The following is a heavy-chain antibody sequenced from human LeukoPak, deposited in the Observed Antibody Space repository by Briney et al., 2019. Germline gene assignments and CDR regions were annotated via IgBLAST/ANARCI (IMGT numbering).Heavy chain of an antibody. D-gene: IGHD1-26*01. V-gene: IGHV3-30*02. CDR1: GFTFSSYG. CDR2: IRYDGSNK. CDR3: ARDGGYGSYVSPSNWYFDL. Sequence: PGGSLRLSCAASGFTFSSYGMHWVRQAPGKGLEWVAFIRYDGSNKYYADSVKGRFTISRDNSKNTLYLQMNSLRAEDTAVYYCARDGGYGSYVSPSNWYFDLWGRGTLVTVSS. J-gene: IGHJ2*01.